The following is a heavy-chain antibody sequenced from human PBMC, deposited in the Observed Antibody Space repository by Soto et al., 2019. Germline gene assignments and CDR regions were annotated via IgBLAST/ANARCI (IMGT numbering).Heavy chain of an antibody. CDR1: GFTFSSYA. V-gene: IGHV3-23*01. Sequence: PGGSLRLSCAAPGFTFSSYAMSWVRQAPGKGLEWVSAISGSGGSTYYADSVKGRFTISRDNSKNTLYLQMNSLRAEDTAVYYCAKDQPALLWFGELFPDNAFDIWGQGTMVTVSS. CDR3: AKDQPALLWFGELFPDNAFDI. J-gene: IGHJ3*02. CDR2: ISGSGGST. D-gene: IGHD3-10*01.